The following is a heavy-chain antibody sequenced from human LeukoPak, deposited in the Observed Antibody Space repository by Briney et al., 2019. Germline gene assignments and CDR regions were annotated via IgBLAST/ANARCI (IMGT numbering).Heavy chain of an antibody. D-gene: IGHD6-19*01. CDR2: IYGNDDK. J-gene: IGHJ4*02. CDR3: AHRQSSAFDY. V-gene: IGHV2-5*01. Sequence: SGPTLVNPTQTLTLTCTFSGFSLSTSGVAVGWFRQPPGKALEWLALIYGNDDKRYSPSLTSRLSTIKDPSKNQVVLTMTNMDPVDTATYSCAHRQSSAFDYWGQGALVTVSS. CDR1: GFSLSTSGVA.